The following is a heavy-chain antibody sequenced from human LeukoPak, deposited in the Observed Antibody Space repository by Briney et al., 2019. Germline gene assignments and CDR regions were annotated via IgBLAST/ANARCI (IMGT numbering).Heavy chain of an antibody. Sequence: PSETLSLTCTVSGGSISSSSYYWGWIRQPPGKGLEWIGRISCSGSTYYNPSLKSRVTISLETSKNQFSLKLSSVTAADTAVYYCARPFYSSSWRYFDYWGQGTLVTVSS. D-gene: IGHD6-13*01. V-gene: IGHV4-39*07. CDR2: ISCSGST. J-gene: IGHJ4*02. CDR1: GGSISSSSYY. CDR3: ARPFYSSSWRYFDY.